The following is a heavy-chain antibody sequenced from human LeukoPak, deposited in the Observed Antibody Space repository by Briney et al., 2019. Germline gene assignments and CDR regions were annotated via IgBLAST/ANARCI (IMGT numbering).Heavy chain of an antibody. V-gene: IGHV1-69*05. J-gene: IGHJ4*02. D-gene: IGHD2-2*01. CDR2: IIPIFGTA. CDR1: GGTFSSYA. Sequence: SVKVSCKASGGTFSSYAISWVRQAPGQGLEWMGRIIPIFGTANYAQKFQGRVTITTDESTSTAYMELSSLSSEDTAVYYCARAGVPAASEMDYWGQGTLVTVSS. CDR3: ARAGVPAASEMDY.